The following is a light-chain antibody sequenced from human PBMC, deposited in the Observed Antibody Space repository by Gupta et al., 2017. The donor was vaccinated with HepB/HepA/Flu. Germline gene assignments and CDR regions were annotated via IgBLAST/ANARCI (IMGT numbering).Light chain of an antibody. CDR1: QSFSRN. CDR3: QENNICPWT. Sequence: EIVMTQSPATLSVSRGERITLYCRAGQSFSRNIAWYQQRPGQAPRLLIFGTSIRATGIPDRFSGSGSGTDFSLTISSLQSEDFATYYWQENNICPWTFGNGTKLEIK. CDR2: GTS. V-gene: IGKV3-15*01. J-gene: IGKJ1*01.